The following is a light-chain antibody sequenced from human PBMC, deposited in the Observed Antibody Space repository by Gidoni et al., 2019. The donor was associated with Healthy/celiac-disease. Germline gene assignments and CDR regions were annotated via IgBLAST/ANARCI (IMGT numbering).Light chain of an antibody. CDR2: KAA. CDR1: QSISSW. J-gene: IGKJ4*01. Sequence: DIQMTQSPSTLSAPVGDRATTTCRASQSISSWLAWYQQKPGKAPKLLNYKAASLESGVPSRFSGSGSGTEFTLTISSLQPDDFATYYCQQYNSYSLTFGGGTKVEIK. V-gene: IGKV1-5*03. CDR3: QQYNSYSLT.